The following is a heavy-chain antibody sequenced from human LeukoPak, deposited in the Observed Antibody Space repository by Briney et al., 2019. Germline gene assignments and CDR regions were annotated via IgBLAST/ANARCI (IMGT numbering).Heavy chain of an antibody. J-gene: IGHJ4*02. D-gene: IGHD3-22*01. CDR3: ARSDSSGYLFDY. V-gene: IGHV4-61*01. CDR1: GGSISSSSYY. Sequence: SETLSLTCTVSGGSISSSSYYWSWIRQPPGKGLEWIGYIYYSGSTDYNPSLKSRVTISVDTSKNQFSLKLSSVTAADTAVYYCARSDSSGYLFDYWGQGTLVTVSS. CDR2: IYYSGST.